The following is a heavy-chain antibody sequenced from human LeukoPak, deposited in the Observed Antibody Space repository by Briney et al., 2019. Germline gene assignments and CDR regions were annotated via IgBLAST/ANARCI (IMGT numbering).Heavy chain of an antibody. Sequence: PSETLSLTCAVYGGSFSGYYWSWIRQPPGKGLEWIGEINHSGSTNYNPSLKSRVTISVDTSKNQFSLKLSSVTAADTAVYYCARVDYDILTGYFGGDYWGQGTLVTVSS. CDR3: ARVDYDILTGYFGGDY. CDR1: GGSFSGYY. V-gene: IGHV4-34*01. J-gene: IGHJ4*02. CDR2: INHSGST. D-gene: IGHD3-9*01.